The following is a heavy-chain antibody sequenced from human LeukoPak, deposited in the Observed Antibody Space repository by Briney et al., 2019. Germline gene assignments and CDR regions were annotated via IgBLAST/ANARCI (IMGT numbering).Heavy chain of an antibody. CDR3: ARLIAAAGTYQRFDY. CDR2: IYYSGST. CDR1: GGSISSYY. V-gene: IGHV4-59*01. Sequence: SETLSLTCTVSGGSISSYYWSWIRQPPGKGLEWIGYIYYSGSTNYNPSLKSRVTISVDTSKNQFSLKLSSVTAADTAVYYCARLIAAAGTYQRFDYWGQGTLVTVSS. J-gene: IGHJ4*02. D-gene: IGHD6-13*01.